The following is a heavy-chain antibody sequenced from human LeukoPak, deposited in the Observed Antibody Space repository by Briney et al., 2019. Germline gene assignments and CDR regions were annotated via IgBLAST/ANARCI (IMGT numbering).Heavy chain of an antibody. J-gene: IGHJ6*03. CDR2: IIPIFKTA. V-gene: IGHV1-69*05. Sequence: ASVKVSCKVSGYTLTELSMHWVRQAPGKGLEWMGGIIPIFKTANYAQNFQGRVTITTDESTSTAYMEPSSLRSEDTAVYYCAGSPGSGSYYYYMDVWGKGTTVTVSS. CDR1: GYTLTELS. CDR3: AGSPGSGSYYYYMDV. D-gene: IGHD3-10*01.